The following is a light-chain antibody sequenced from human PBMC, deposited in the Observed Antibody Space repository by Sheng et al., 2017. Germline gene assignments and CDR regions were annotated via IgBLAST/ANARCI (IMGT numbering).Light chain of an antibody. CDR3: QQYGSSLGVS. CDR1: QSVSTRS. Sequence: EIVLTQSPGTLSLSPGDRATLSCRASQSVSTRSLAWYQQKPGQTPRLLIHAASSRATGIPDRFSGSGSGTDFTLTISRLEPEDFAVYYCQQYGSSLGVSFGQGTKLEI. V-gene: IGKV3-20*01. J-gene: IGKJ2*01. CDR2: AAS.